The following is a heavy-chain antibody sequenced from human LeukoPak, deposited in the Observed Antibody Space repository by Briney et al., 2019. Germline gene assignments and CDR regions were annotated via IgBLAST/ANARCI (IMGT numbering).Heavy chain of an antibody. Sequence: GGSLRLSCAASGFTFSSYGMHWVRQAPGKGLERVAFIRYDGSNKYYADSVKGRFTISRDNSKNTLYLQMNSLRAEDTAVYYCAKPRLNQNWFDPWGQGTLVTVSS. CDR3: AKPRLNQNWFDP. CDR1: GFTFSSYG. CDR2: IRYDGSNK. J-gene: IGHJ5*02. V-gene: IGHV3-30*02.